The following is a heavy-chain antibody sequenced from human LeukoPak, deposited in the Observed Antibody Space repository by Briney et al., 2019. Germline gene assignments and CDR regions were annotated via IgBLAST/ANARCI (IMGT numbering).Heavy chain of an antibody. CDR1: GYTFTSYY. J-gene: IGHJ4*02. CDR2: INPSGGST. Sequence: VASVKVSCKASGYTFTSYYMHWVRQAPGQGLEWMGIINPSGGSTSYAQKFQGRVTMTRDMSTSTVYMELSSLTSEDTAVYYCARGAHLGELSFHLDYWGQGTLVTVSS. D-gene: IGHD3-16*02. CDR3: ARGAHLGELSFHLDY. V-gene: IGHV1-46*01.